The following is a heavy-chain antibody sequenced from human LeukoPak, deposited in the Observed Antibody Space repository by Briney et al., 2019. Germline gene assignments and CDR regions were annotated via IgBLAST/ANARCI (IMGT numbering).Heavy chain of an antibody. Sequence: PSGTPSLTSAEHGGSLIGSYSSSIRDPPGEGVGWIGQLILRGVANHTPPPKSRVSISVPASKNRFSLTLNSVTVAATAVYYCARPKRGYSYGKGCYFDYWGQGTLVTVSS. CDR1: GGSLIGSY. CDR2: LILRGVA. J-gene: IGHJ4*02. D-gene: IGHD5-18*01. V-gene: IGHV4-34*12. CDR3: ARPKRGYSYGKGCYFDY.